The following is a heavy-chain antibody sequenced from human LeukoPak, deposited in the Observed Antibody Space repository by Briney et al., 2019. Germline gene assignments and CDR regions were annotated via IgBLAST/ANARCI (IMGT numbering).Heavy chain of an antibody. CDR1: GFTFSSYA. Sequence: GGSLSLSCAASGFTFSSYAMSWVRQAPGKGLERVSAISGSGGRTYYADSVKGRFTISRDNSKNTLYLQMTSLRAEDTAVYYCAKDKGWGYSTYEYYGMDVWGQGTTVTVSS. CDR2: ISGSGGRT. D-gene: IGHD1-26*01. V-gene: IGHV3-23*01. J-gene: IGHJ6*02. CDR3: AKDKGWGYSTYEYYGMDV.